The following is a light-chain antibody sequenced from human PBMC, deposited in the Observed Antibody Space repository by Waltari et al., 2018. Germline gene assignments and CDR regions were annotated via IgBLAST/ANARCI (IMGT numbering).Light chain of an antibody. V-gene: IGKV3-20*01. CDR2: AAS. CDR1: QSISRF. Sequence: EIMLTQSPGTLSLSPGERATLSCRASQSISRFLAWYQPKPGQAPRLLIYAASTRATGILDRFSGSGSGTDFSLTISRLEPADIAVYYCQKYGSVPATFGQGTKVEIK. J-gene: IGKJ1*01. CDR3: QKYGSVPAT.